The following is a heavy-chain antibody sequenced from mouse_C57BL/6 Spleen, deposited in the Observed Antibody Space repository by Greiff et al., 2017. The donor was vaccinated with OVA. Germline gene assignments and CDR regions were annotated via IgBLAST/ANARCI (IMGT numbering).Heavy chain of an antibody. CDR2: IDPSDSYT. J-gene: IGHJ1*03. CDR1: GYTFTSYW. Sequence: QVQLQQPGAELVMPGASVKLSCKASGYTFTSYWMHWVKQRPGQGLEWIGEIDPSDSYTNYNQKFKGKSTMTVDKSSSTAYMQLSRLTSEDSAVYYCARGDFDVWGTGTTVTVSS. CDR3: ARGDFDV. V-gene: IGHV1-69*01.